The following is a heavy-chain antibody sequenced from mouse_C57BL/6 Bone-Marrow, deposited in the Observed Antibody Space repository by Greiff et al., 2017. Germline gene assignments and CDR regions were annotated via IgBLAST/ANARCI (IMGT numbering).Heavy chain of an antibody. Sequence: QVQLQQPGAELVKPGASVKLSCKASGYTFTSYWMHWVKQRPGQGLEWIGMIHPNSGSTNYNEKFKSKATLTVDKSSSTAYMQRSSLTSEVSAVYYSAKIYYGYLYFDYWSQGTTLTVSS. CDR2: IHPNSGST. J-gene: IGHJ2*01. CDR1: GYTFTSYW. V-gene: IGHV1-64*01. CDR3: AKIYYGYLYFDY. D-gene: IGHD2-2*01.